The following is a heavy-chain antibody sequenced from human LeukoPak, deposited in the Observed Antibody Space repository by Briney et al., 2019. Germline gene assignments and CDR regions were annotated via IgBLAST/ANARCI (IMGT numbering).Heavy chain of an antibody. V-gene: IGHV3-9*01. Sequence: GGSLRLSCAASGFTFDDYGMSWVRQAPGKGLEWVSGISWNSGSLGYADSVKGRFTISRDNAKNSLYLQMNSLRAEDTALYYCAKDIYYYGSAYMDVWGKGTTVTVSS. CDR1: GFTFDDYG. J-gene: IGHJ6*03. CDR2: ISWNSGSL. CDR3: AKDIYYYGSAYMDV. D-gene: IGHD3-10*01.